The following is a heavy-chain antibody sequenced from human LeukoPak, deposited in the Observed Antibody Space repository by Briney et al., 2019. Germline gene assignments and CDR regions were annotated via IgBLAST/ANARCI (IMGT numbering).Heavy chain of an antibody. V-gene: IGHV1-8*03. D-gene: IGHD3-22*01. CDR3: ARDTEPRYDSSGYYGY. CDR1: GYTFTSYD. Sequence: GASVKVSCKASGYTFTSYDINWVRQAAGQGLEWMGWMNPNSGNTGYAQKFQGRVTFTRDTSISTAYMDLSSLRSEDTAVYYCARDTEPRYDSSGYYGYWGQGTLVTVSS. CDR2: MNPNSGNT. J-gene: IGHJ4*02.